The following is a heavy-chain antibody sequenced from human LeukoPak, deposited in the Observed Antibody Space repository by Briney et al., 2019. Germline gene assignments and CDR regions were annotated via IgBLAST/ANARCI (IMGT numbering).Heavy chain of an antibody. CDR3: ARVNGGSYWRSYYFDY. CDR2: IYYSGST. V-gene: IGHV4-59*12. Sequence: SETLSLTCTVSGGSLSDYYWTWVRQPPGKGLEWIGYIYYSGSTNYNPSLKSRVTMSVDTSKNQFSLKLSSVTAADTAVYYCARVNGGSYWRSYYFDYWGQGTLVTVSS. CDR1: GGSLSDYY. J-gene: IGHJ4*02. D-gene: IGHD1-26*01.